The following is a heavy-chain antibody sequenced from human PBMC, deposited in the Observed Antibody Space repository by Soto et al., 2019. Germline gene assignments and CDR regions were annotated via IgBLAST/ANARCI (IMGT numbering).Heavy chain of an antibody. D-gene: IGHD5-18*01. CDR3: ARDRSSPGSYGYFDY. CDR2: IYSGGST. CDR1: GFTVSSNY. V-gene: IGHV3-66*01. Sequence: GGSLRLSCAASGFTVSSNYMSWVRQAPGKGLEWVSVIYSGGSTYYADSVKGRFTISRDNSKNTLYLQMNSLRAEDTAVYYCARDRSSPGSYGYFDYWGQGTLVTVSS. J-gene: IGHJ4*02.